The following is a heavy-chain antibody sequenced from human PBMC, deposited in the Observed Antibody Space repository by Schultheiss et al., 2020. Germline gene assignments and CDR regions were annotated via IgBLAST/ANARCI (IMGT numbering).Heavy chain of an antibody. J-gene: IGHJ4*02. CDR3: ARDTLDF. CDR2: IKQDGSER. CDR1: GFSFSSYW. Sequence: GGSLRLSCAASGFSFSSYWMTWVRQAPGKGLEWVANIKQDGSERYYVDSVKGRFTISRDNAKNSLFLHMDSLRAEDTAVYYCARDTLDFWGQGTLVTVSS. V-gene: IGHV3-7*01.